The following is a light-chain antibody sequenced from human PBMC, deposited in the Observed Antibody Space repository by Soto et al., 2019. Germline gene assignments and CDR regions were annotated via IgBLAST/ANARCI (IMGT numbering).Light chain of an antibody. Sequence: QSVLTQPPSASGSPGQSVTISCTGTSSDVSGYNYVSWYQQHPGKAPKLMISEVSKRPSGVPDRFSGSKSGNTASMTVSGLQAEDEADDYFSSYEGSNNVVFCGGTKVTV. CDR3: SSYEGSNNVV. J-gene: IGLJ2*01. CDR1: SSDVSGYNY. V-gene: IGLV2-8*01. CDR2: EVS.